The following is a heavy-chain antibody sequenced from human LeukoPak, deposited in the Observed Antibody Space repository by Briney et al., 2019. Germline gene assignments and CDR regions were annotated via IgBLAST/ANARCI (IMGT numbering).Heavy chain of an antibody. V-gene: IGHV3-21*01. D-gene: IGHD2-21*01. CDR2: ISSSSSYI. Sequence: KTGGSLRLSCAASGFTFSSYSMNWVRQPPGKGLEWVSSISSSSSYIYYADSVKGRFTISRDNAKNSLYLQMNSLRAEDTAVYYCARDYDPDTLIVVVIAYWGQGTLVTVSS. J-gene: IGHJ4*02. CDR1: GFTFSSYS. CDR3: ARDYDPDTLIVVVIAY.